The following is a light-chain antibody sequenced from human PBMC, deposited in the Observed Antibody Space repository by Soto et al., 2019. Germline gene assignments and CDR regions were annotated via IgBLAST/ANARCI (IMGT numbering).Light chain of an antibody. V-gene: IGKV1-5*01. CDR1: QNFSTG. CDR3: QQYDSYRT. Sequence: EIPMTQSASSLSACVGDRVTIXCRASQNFSTGFAWYQHKTRQARKRLLLYVSNLEIGVPSMFSGSGCGKEFNLTISILQSDDLATYYCQQYDSYRTFGQGTKVDIK. J-gene: IGKJ1*01. CDR2: YVS.